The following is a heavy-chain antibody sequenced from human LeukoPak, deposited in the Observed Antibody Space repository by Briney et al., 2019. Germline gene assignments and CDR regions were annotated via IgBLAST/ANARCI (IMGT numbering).Heavy chain of an antibody. Sequence: PGGSLRLSCAASGFTFSSYEMNWVRQAPGKGLEWVSYISSSGSTIYYADSVKGRFTISRDNAKNSLYLQMNSLRAEDTAVYYCARDSGSGYDYAWFDPWGQGTLVTVSS. V-gene: IGHV3-48*03. CDR2: ISSSGSTI. J-gene: IGHJ5*02. D-gene: IGHD5-12*01. CDR3: ARDSGSGYDYAWFDP. CDR1: GFTFSSYE.